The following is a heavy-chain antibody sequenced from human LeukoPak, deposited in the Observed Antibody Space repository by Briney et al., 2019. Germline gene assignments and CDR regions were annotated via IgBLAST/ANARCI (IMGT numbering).Heavy chain of an antibody. CDR1: GFTVGSGR. J-gene: IGHJ4*02. CDR2: IKQDGSEK. D-gene: IGHD1-1*01. V-gene: IGHV3-7*01. CDR3: ARGRTTFDY. Sequence: GGSLRLSCAASGFTVGSGRRMSWVRQAPGKGLEWVANIKQDGSEKYYVDSVKGRFTISRDNAKNSLYLQMNSLRAEDTAVYYCARGRTTFDYWGQGTLVTVSS.